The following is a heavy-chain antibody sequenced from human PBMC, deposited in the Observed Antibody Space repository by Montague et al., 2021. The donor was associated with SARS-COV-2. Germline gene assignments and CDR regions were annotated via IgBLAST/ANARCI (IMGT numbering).Heavy chain of an antibody. V-gene: IGHV4-59*01. CDR1: GDSISSYY. Sequence: SETLSLTCAVSGDSISSYYWSWIRQSPGKGLEWIGYVHYTRSTEYNPSLKTRVTLSLDTPRNHFSLKLRSVTAADTAVYYCARAQNTCFIANCVNYFEVWGLGALVTVSS. J-gene: IGHJ4*02. D-gene: IGHD1-1*01. CDR3: ARAQNTCFIANCVNYFEV. CDR2: VHYTRST.